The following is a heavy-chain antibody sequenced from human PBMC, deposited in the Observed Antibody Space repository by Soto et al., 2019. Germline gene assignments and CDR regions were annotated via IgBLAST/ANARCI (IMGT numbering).Heavy chain of an antibody. D-gene: IGHD6-13*01. V-gene: IGHV4-59*01. Sequence: SETLSLTCTVSGGSIISYYWSWIRQPPGKGLEWIGYIYDSGSTSYNPSLKSRVTISVDTSKNQFSLKLSSVTAADTAVYYCARDLGKGSSWFEFGYWGQGTLVTVSS. J-gene: IGHJ4*02. CDR2: IYDSGST. CDR1: GGSIISYY. CDR3: ARDLGKGSSWFEFGY.